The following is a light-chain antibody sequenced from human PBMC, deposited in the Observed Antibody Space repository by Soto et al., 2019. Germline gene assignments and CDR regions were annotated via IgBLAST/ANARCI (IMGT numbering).Light chain of an antibody. Sequence: EIMMTQSPATLSVSPGERATLSCRASQSVSNNVAWYQQKPGQAPRLLIYYASTRATGIPASFSGSASGTEVTLTISSLQSEDVALYYCQQYHSWPPITFGQGTRLEIK. CDR2: YAS. CDR3: QQYHSWPPIT. CDR1: QSVSNN. J-gene: IGKJ5*01. V-gene: IGKV3-15*01.